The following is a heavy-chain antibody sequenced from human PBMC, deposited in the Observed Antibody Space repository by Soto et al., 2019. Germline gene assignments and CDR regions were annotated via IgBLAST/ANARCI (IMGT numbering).Heavy chain of an antibody. Sequence: QVQLVQSGADVKKPGSSVRVSCKASGGTFSNSVINWVRQAPGQGLEWMGEVTPMFGTANYAQRFQGRVTITADASTTTAYMVLRSLRSEDTAVYYCARGTPGFSSSGLAVWGQGTTVTVSS. CDR2: VTPMFGTA. D-gene: IGHD1-7*01. J-gene: IGHJ6*01. CDR1: GGTFSNSV. V-gene: IGHV1-69*12. CDR3: ARGTPGFSSSGLAV.